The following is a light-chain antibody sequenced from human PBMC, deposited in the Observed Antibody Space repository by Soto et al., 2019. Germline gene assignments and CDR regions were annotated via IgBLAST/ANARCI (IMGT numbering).Light chain of an antibody. V-gene: IGLV1-40*01. J-gene: IGLJ3*02. CDR1: NSNLGAGYD. CDR3: VLYLGNDMV. Sequence: QSVLTQPPSVSGAPGQRVTISCTGNNSNLGAGYDVHWYQQLPGAAPKLVIFGNRNRPSGVPERFSGSKSGTSASLAITGLQAEDEADYYCVLYLGNDMVFGGGTKVTVL. CDR2: GNR.